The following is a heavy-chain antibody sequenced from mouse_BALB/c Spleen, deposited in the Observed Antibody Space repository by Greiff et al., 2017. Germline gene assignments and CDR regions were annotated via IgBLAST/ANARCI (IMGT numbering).Heavy chain of an antibody. D-gene: IGHD1-1*01. CDR2: INPSSGYT. CDR1: GYTFTSYT. V-gene: IGHV1-4*02. J-gene: IGHJ2*01. Sequence: VQLQQSAAELARPGASVKMSCKASGYTFTSYTMHWVKQRPGQGLEWIGYINPSSGYTEYNQKFKDKTTLTADKSSSTAYMQLSSLTSEDSAVYYCARSHYGSSYFDYWGQGTTLTVSS. CDR3: ARSHYGSSYFDY.